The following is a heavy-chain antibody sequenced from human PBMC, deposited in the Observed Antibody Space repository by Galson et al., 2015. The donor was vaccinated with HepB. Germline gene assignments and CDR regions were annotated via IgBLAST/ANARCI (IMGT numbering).Heavy chain of an antibody. V-gene: IGHV3-21*06. CDR1: GFSFSAHT. Sequence: SLRLSCAASGFSFSAHTMTWVRQAPGKGLEWVSSISSFNNYIYYADSVKGRFTISRDNAKNSLYLQMNSLRAEDTAVYSCARDVVWDRASDVWGQGTMVAVSS. CDR3: ARDVVWDRASDV. D-gene: IGHD3-16*01. J-gene: IGHJ3*01. CDR2: ISSFNNYI.